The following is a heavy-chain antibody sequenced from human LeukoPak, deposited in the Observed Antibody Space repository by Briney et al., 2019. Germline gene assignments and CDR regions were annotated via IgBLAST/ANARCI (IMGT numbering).Heavy chain of an antibody. D-gene: IGHD2-15*01. CDR3: EKGPRDPTEYCSRGTCSPTYDV. V-gene: IGHV3-48*03. CDR2: ISSKGRRV. J-gene: IGHJ4*02. Sequence: GGSLRLLCAASGFTFSDYEMKWVRQAPGKGLEWGSYISSKGRRVFYADSVKGRFTIPRDKRQNSLYLQMNSLSANDTAIYSSEKGPRDPTEYCSRGTCSPTYDVWGQGTLVTVSS. CDR1: GFTFSDYE.